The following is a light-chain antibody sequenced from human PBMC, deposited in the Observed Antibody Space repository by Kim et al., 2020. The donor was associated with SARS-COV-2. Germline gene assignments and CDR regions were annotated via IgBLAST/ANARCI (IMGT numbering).Light chain of an antibody. CDR2: QDS. Sequence: SVSPGQTASITCSGDKLGDKYACWYQQNPGQSPVLVIYQDSKRPSGIPARFSGSNSGNTATLTISGTQAMDEADYYCQAWDSSTVVFGGGTQLTVL. V-gene: IGLV3-1*01. CDR1: KLGDKY. CDR3: QAWDSSTVV. J-gene: IGLJ2*01.